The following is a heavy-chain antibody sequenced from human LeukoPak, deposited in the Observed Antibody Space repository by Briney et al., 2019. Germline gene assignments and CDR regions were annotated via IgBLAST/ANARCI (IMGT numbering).Heavy chain of an antibody. CDR3: ARVPGDYYFDY. D-gene: IGHD7-27*01. J-gene: IGHJ4*02. CDR1: GGSISSYY. Sequence: PSETLSLTCTVSGGSISSYYWSWIRQPPGKGLEWIGYIYYRGSTNYNPSLKSRVTISVDSSKNQFSLKLSSVTAADTAVYYCARVPGDYYFDYWGQGTLVTVSS. V-gene: IGHV4-59*01. CDR2: IYYRGST.